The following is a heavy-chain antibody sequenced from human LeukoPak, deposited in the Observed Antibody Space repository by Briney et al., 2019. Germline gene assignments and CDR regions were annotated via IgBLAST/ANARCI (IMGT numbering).Heavy chain of an antibody. V-gene: IGHV4-34*01. CDR3: ARGADTAMEFDY. CDR1: GGSFSGYY. D-gene: IGHD5-18*01. CDR2: INHSGST. Sequence: SETLSLTCAVYGGSFSGYYWSWIRQPPGKGLEWIGEINHSGSTNYNPSLKSRVTISVDTSKNQFSLKLSSVTAADTAVHYCARGADTAMEFDYWGQGTLVTVSS. J-gene: IGHJ4*02.